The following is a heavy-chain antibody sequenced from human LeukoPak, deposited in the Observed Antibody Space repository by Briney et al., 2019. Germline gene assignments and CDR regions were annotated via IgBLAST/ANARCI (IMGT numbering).Heavy chain of an antibody. CDR2: IWYDGSNK. CDR1: GFTFRRHG. D-gene: IGHD1-14*01. Sequence: PGGSLRVSCEASGFTFRRHGMHWVRQAPGKGLEWVAVIWYDGSNKYYADSVKGRFTISRDNSKNTLYLQMNSLRAEDTALYYCARDITSRYLDYWGQGTLVTVSS. CDR3: ARDITSRYLDY. V-gene: IGHV3-33*01. J-gene: IGHJ4*02.